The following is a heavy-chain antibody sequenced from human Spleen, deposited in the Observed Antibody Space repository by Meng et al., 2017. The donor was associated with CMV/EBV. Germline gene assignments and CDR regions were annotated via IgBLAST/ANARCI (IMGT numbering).Heavy chain of an antibody. J-gene: IGHJ6*02. D-gene: IGHD3-3*01. CDR2: IYYTGST. CDR3: AKMDRYDFWMDV. Sequence: SETLSLTCSVPGGSISGHYWTWIRHPPGKGLEWIGYIYYTGSTSYNPSLKSRIAISVDTSKNHFSLRLRSVTAADTAVYYCAKMDRYDFWMDVWGQGTTVTVSS. V-gene: IGHV4-59*11. CDR1: GGSISGHY.